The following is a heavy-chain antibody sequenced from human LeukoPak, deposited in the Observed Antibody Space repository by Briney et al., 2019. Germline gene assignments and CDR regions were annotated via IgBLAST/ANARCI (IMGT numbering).Heavy chain of an antibody. V-gene: IGHV4-39*01. CDR1: GGSISSSNYY. D-gene: IGHD6-19*01. J-gene: IGHJ4*02. CDR3: ARYNNVWYYFDY. Sequence: PSETLSLTCTVSGGSISSSNYYWAWIRQPPGKGLQYIGSIYFSGTTYYNPSRNSRVSISVDTSKNQFSLNLSSVTAADTAVYYCARYNNVWYYFDYWGQGTLVTVSS. CDR2: IYFSGTT.